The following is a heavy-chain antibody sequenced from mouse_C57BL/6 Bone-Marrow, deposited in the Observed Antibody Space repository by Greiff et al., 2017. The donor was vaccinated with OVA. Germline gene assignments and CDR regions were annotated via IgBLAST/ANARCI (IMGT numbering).Heavy chain of an antibody. J-gene: IGHJ1*03. CDR1: GYTFTDYE. CDR2: IDPETGGT. CDR3: TRKTVVATYWYFDV. D-gene: IGHD1-1*01. Sequence: VQLQQSGAELVRPGASVTLSCKASGYTFTDYEMHWVKQTPVHGLEWIGAIDPETGGTASNQKFKGKAILTADKSSSTAYMELRSLTSEDSAVYYCTRKTVVATYWYFDVWGTGTTVTVSS. V-gene: IGHV1-15*01.